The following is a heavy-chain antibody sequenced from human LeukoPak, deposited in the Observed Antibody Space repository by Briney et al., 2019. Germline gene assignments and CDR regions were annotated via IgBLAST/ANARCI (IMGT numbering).Heavy chain of an antibody. CDR2: ISSSSSYI. V-gene: IGHV3-21*06. CDR1: GFTFSSYS. Sequence: GGSLRLSCAASGFTFSSYSMNWVRQAPGKGLEWVSSISSSSSYIYYADSVKGRFTISRDNAKNSLYLQMNGLTDEDTAVYYCARGSLNYYASGSDYMVFWGQGTLVTVSS. J-gene: IGHJ4*02. D-gene: IGHD3-10*01. CDR3: ARGSLNYYASGSDYMVF.